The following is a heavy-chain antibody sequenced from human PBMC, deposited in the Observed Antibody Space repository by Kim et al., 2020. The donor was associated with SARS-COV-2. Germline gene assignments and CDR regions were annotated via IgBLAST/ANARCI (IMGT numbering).Heavy chain of an antibody. CDR2: IKEDGSEK. Sequence: GGSLRLSCATSGFTFSSYWMSWVRQAPGKGLEWVANIKEDGSEKYYLDSVKGRFTISRDNAKSSLYLQMNSLRDEDTAVYYCARGNFEYWGQGTLVTVSS. J-gene: IGHJ4*02. V-gene: IGHV3-7*03. CDR3: ARGNFEY. CDR1: GFTFSSYW.